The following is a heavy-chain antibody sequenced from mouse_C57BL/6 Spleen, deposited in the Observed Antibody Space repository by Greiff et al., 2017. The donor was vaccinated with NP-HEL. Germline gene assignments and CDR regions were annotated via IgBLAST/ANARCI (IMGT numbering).Heavy chain of an antibody. J-gene: IGHJ2*01. CDR3: ARTPLYYGSSPYYFDY. D-gene: IGHD1-1*01. Sequence: QVQLKQPGAELVKPGASVKLSCKASGYTFTSYWMQWVKQRPGQGLEWIGEIDPSDSYTNYNQKFKGKATLTVDTSSSTAYMQLSSLTSEDSAVYYCARTPLYYGSSPYYFDYWGQGTTLTVSS. V-gene: IGHV1-50*01. CDR2: IDPSDSYT. CDR1: GYTFTSYW.